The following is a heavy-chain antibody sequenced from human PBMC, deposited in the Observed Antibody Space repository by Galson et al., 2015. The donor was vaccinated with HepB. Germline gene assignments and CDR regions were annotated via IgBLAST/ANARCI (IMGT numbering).Heavy chain of an antibody. CDR1: GGTFSSYA. CDR2: IIPILGIA. D-gene: IGHD3-22*01. V-gene: IGHV1-69*10. Sequence: SVKVSCKASGGTFSSYAISWVRQAPGQGLEWMGGIIPILGIANYAQKFQGRVTITADKSTSTAYMELSSLRSEDTAAYYCARGGRYPYYYDSSGYDDDAFDIWGQGTMVTVSS. J-gene: IGHJ3*02. CDR3: ARGGRYPYYYDSSGYDDDAFDI.